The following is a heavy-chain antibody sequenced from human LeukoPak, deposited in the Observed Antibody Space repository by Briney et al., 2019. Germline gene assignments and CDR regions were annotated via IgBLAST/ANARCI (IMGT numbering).Heavy chain of an antibody. J-gene: IGHJ5*02. CDR3: ARDGGGYSSSWYNWFDP. D-gene: IGHD6-13*01. Sequence: SGTLSLTCTVSGYSISSGYYWGWIRQPPGKGLEWIGSIYHSGSTYYNPSLKSRITISVDTSKNQFSLKMSSVTAADTAFYYCARDGGGYSSSWYNWFDPWGQGTLVTVSS. V-gene: IGHV4-38-2*02. CDR1: GYSISSGYY. CDR2: IYHSGST.